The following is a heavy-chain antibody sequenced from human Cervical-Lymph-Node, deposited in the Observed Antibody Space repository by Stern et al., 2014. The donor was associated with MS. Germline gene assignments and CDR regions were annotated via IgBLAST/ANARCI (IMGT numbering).Heavy chain of an antibody. CDR3: ARGGETNERGDY. Sequence: EVQLVESGGGQVKPGGSLRLSFAASGFTFFSYSMYWVRQAPGKGLEWVASISRTSSYIFYADSVKGRFTISRDNAQNSLFLQMSSLRDEDTALYYCARGGETNERGDYWGQGTQVTVSA. CDR1: GFTFFSYS. V-gene: IGHV3-21*06. D-gene: IGHD1-1*01. J-gene: IGHJ4*02. CDR2: ISRTSSYI.